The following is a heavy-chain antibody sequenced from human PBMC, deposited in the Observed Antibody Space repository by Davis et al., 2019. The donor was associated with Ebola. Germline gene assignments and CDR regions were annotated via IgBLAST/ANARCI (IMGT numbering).Heavy chain of an antibody. CDR2: INPNSGGT. CDR3: ERGGAGVVVVAATRGDYYGMDV. J-gene: IGHJ6*02. D-gene: IGHD2-15*01. CDR1: GYTFTGYY. Sequence: ASVKVSCKASGYTFTGYYMHWVRQAPGQGLEWMGWINPNSGGTNYAQKFQGWVTMTRDTSISTAYMELSRLRSDDTAVYYCERGGAGVVVVAATRGDYYGMDVWGQGTTVTVSS. V-gene: IGHV1-2*04.